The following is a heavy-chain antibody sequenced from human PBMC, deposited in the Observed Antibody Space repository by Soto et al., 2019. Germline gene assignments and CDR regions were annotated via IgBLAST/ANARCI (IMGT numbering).Heavy chain of an antibody. J-gene: IGHJ6*02. D-gene: IGHD3-3*01. CDR3: ARDPVEGFGSPYGMDV. Sequence: PGGSLRLSCAASGFTFSSYAMHWARQAPGKGLEWVAVISYDGSNKYYADSVKGRFTISRDNSKNTLYLQMNSLRAEDTAVYYCARDPVEGFGSPYGMDVWGQGTTVTSP. CDR1: GFTFSSYA. V-gene: IGHV3-30-3*01. CDR2: ISYDGSNK.